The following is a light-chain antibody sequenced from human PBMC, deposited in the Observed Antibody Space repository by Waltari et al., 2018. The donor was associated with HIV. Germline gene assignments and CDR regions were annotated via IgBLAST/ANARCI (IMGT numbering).Light chain of an antibody. V-gene: IGKV1-5*03. Sequence: DIRMTQYPSTLSASVGDRVTITCRASQNIYKWLAWFQQKPVKAPKLLIYRASGLESGVPSRFSGSGSGTEFTLTISSLQPDDFATYYCQQYNGYPWTLGQGTKVDVK. CDR3: QQYNGYPWT. J-gene: IGKJ1*01. CDR1: QNIYKW. CDR2: RAS.